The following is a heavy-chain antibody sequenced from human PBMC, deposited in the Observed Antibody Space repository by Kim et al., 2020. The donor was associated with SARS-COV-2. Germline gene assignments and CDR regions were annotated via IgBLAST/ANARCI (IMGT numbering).Heavy chain of an antibody. J-gene: IGHJ5*02. Sequence: ASVKVSCKVSGYTFTELSMHWVRQAPGKGLEWMGGFDPEDGETIYAQKFQGRVTMTEDTSTDTAYMELSSLRSEDTAVYYCATCLPTMVRGVIVDCFDPWGQGTLVTVSS. CDR1: GYTFTELS. V-gene: IGHV1-24*01. CDR2: FDPEDGET. D-gene: IGHD3-10*01. CDR3: ATCLPTMVRGVIVDCFDP.